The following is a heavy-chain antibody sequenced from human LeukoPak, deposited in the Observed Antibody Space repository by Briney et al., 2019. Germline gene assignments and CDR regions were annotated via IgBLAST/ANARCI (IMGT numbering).Heavy chain of an antibody. CDR1: GGSISSYY. CDR2: IFHSGST. D-gene: IGHD6-19*01. J-gene: IGHJ4*02. CDR3: ARENIKQWLI. V-gene: IGHV4-38-2*02. Sequence: PSETLSLTCTVSGGSISSYYWGWIRQPPGKGLEWIASIFHSGSTHYNPSLKSRVTISVDTSKNQFSLKLSSVSAADTAVYYCARENIKQWLIWGQGILVTVSS.